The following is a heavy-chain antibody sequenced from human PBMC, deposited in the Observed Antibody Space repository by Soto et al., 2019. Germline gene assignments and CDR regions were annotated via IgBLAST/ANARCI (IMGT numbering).Heavy chain of an antibody. CDR3: AKHTGSGRDYYYYYMDV. D-gene: IGHD6-25*01. J-gene: IGHJ6*03. CDR2: ISGSGGST. Sequence: GGSLRLSCAASGFTFSSYAMSWVRQAPGKGLEWVSAISGSGGSTYYADSVKGRFTISRDNSKNTRYRQMNSLRAGDTAVYYCAKHTGSGRDYYYYYMDVWGKGTTVTVSS. CDR1: GFTFSSYA. V-gene: IGHV3-23*01.